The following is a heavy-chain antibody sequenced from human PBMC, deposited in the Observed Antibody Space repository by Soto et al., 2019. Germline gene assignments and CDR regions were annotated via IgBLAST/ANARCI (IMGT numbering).Heavy chain of an antibody. J-gene: IGHJ5*02. CDR2: IDSDGRTT. CDR1: GFTFSNYW. Sequence: PGGSLRLSCAASGFTFSNYWMHWVRQVPGKGLMWVSRIDSDGRTTNYADSVKGRFTISRDNAENTLYLQMNSLRAEDTAMYYCARDPLIEGRGANGFDPWGQGTLVTVSS. V-gene: IGHV3-74*01. D-gene: IGHD3-22*01. CDR3: ARDPLIEGRGANGFDP.